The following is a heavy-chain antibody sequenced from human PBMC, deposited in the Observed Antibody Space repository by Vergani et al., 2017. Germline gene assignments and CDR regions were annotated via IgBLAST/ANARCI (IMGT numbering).Heavy chain of an antibody. Sequence: QVQLVQSGAEVKKPGSSVKVSCKASGGTFSSYAISWVRQAPGQGLEWMGRIIPILGTANYAQKFQGRVTITADESTSTAYMELSSLRSEDTAVYYCARDLRFLEWLSEENWFDPWGQGTLVTVSS. CDR3: ARDLRFLEWLSEENWFDP. D-gene: IGHD3-3*01. CDR1: GGTFSSYA. V-gene: IGHV1-69*11. J-gene: IGHJ5*02. CDR2: IIPILGTA.